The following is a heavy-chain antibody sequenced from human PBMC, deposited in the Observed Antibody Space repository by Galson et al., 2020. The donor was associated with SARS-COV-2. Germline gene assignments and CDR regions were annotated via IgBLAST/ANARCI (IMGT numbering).Heavy chain of an antibody. D-gene: IGHD3-10*01. CDR2: VSHNDET. V-gene: IGHV4-34*01. CDR1: DESFRFYS. Sequence: SETLSLTCGVDDESFRFYSWIWIRQPPGKGLEWVGEVSHNDETYYNPSLRNRVYVSRDKSTKQFSLRLTSVTAADTAVYYCARGCGGSCYVGFDHWSQGNLVTVSS. CDR3: ARGCGGSCYVGFDH. J-gene: IGHJ4*02.